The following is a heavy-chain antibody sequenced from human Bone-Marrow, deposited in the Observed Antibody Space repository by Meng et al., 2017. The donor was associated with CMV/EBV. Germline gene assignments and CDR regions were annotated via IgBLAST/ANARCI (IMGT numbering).Heavy chain of an antibody. D-gene: IGHD3-3*01. CDR1: GFTFSSYA. J-gene: IGHJ6*01. Sequence: GESLKISCAASGFTFSSYAMHWVRQAPGKGLEWVAVISYDGSNKYYADSVKGRFTISRDNSKNTLYLQMNSLRAEDTAVYYCARALSKPLPLEWLLSSYYYYGMDVWGQGTTVTVSS. CDR3: ARALSKPLPLEWLLSSYYYYGMDV. V-gene: IGHV3-30-3*01. CDR2: ISYDGSNK.